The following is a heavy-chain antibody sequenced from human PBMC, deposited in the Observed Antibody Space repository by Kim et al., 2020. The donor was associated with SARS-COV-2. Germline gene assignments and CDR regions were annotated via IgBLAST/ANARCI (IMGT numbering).Heavy chain of an antibody. CDR2: MSDDERNE. CDR1: GFTFSSYA. V-gene: IGHV3-30*18. CDR3: AKD. J-gene: IGHJ2*01. Sequence: GGSLRLSCTTSGFTFSSYAMHWVRQAPGKGLEWVAVMSDDERNEYYADSVKGRFTISRDDSKNTLFLQMKSLRPEDAAIYDCAKDRGR.